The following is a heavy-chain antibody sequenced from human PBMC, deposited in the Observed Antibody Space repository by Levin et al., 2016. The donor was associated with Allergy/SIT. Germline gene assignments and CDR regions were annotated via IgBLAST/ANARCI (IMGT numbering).Heavy chain of an antibody. J-gene: IGHJ5*02. Sequence: ETLSLTCTVSAGSISSSTYYWGWVRQAPGKGLVWVSQINGDGSSTSYTDPVKGRFTISRDNAKNTLYLQMNSLRAEDTAVYYCATVGQKWELTSWGQGALVTVSS. CDR3: ATVGQKWELTS. D-gene: IGHD1-26*01. V-gene: IGHV3-74*01. CDR2: INGDGSST. CDR1: AGSISSSTYY.